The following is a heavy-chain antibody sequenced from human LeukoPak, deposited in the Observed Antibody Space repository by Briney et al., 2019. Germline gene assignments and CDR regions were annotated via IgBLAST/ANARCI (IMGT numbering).Heavy chain of an antibody. V-gene: IGHV3-74*01. CDR3: SRDLGYHIDY. Sequence: GGSLRLSCAASGFTFRSSWMHCGPEAPGQGLMWVSRIYSDGSSTSYADSVKGRFTISRDNAKNTLYLQMNSLRAEDTAVYYCSRDLGYHIDYWGHGTLVTVSS. CDR2: IYSDGSST. CDR1: GFTFRSSW. D-gene: IGHD5-18*01. J-gene: IGHJ4*01.